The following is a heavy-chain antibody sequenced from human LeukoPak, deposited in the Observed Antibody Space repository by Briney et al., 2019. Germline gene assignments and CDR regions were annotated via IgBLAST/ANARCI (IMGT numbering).Heavy chain of an antibody. CDR3: GGELPPFDY. CDR1: GFTFSNAW. J-gene: IGHJ4*02. V-gene: IGHV3-15*01. Sequence: RSGGSLRLSCAASGFTFSNAWMSWVRQAPGKGLGWVGRIKSKTDGGTTDYAAPVKGRFTISRDDSKNMLYLQMNSLKTEDTAVYYCGGELPPFDYWGQGTLVTVSS. CDR2: IKSKTDGGTT. D-gene: IGHD3-10*01.